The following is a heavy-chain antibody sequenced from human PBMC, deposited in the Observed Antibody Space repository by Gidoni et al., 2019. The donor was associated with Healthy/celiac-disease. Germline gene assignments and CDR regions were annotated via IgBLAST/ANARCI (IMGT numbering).Heavy chain of an antibody. CDR3: TTALPDYGDYGDWYFDL. J-gene: IGHJ2*01. Sequence: EVQLVESGGGLVKPGGSLRLSCAASGFTFSNAWMSWVRQAPGKGLEWVGRIKSKTEGGTTDYAAPVKGRFTISRDDSKNTLYLQMNSLKTEDTAVYYCTTALPDYGDYGDWYFDLWGRGTLVTVSS. CDR1: GFTFSNAW. D-gene: IGHD4-17*01. CDR2: IKSKTEGGTT. V-gene: IGHV3-15*01.